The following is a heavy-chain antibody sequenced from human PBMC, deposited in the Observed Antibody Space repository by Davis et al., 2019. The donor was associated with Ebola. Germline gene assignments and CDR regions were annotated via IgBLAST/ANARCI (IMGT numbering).Heavy chain of an antibody. Sequence: MPGGSLRLSCTVSGGSITSYQWNWVRQSPGKGLEWLGSIHSSGTTNYNPSLKSRVTISMDTSQNQFSLRLNSVTPADTAVYYCAKDNPLRWFGPWGQGTLVTVSS. CDR2: IHSSGTT. CDR3: AKDNPLRWFGP. CDR1: GGSITSYQ. D-gene: IGHD1-14*01. J-gene: IGHJ5*02. V-gene: IGHV4-59*01.